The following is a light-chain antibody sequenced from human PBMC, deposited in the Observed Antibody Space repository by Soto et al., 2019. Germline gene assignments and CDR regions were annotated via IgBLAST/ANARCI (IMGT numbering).Light chain of an antibody. CDR1: QGISSY. V-gene: IGKV1-8*01. CDR2: AAS. J-gene: IGKJ1*01. Sequence: AIRMTQSPSSFSASTGDRVTITCRASQGISSYLAWYQQKTGKAHKLLIYAASTLQSGVPSRFSGSGSGTDFTLTISCLQSEEFATYYCQQYYSYPRTFLQGTKMEIK. CDR3: QQYYSYPRT.